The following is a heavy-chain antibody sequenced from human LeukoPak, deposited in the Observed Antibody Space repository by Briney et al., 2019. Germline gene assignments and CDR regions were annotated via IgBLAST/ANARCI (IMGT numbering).Heavy chain of an antibody. CDR3: ARARYSSYFDY. J-gene: IGHJ4*02. D-gene: IGHD4-11*01. CDR1: GFTFSSYA. CDR2: ISYDGSNK. Sequence: GGSLRLSCAASGFTFSSYAMHWVRQAPGKGLEWVAVISYDGSNKYYADSVKGRFTISRDNSKNTLYLQMISLRAEDTAVYYCARARYSSYFDYWGQGTLVTVSS. V-gene: IGHV3-30-3*01.